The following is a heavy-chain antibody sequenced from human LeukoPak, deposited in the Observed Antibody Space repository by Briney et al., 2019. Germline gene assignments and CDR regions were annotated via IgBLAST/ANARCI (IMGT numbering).Heavy chain of an antibody. D-gene: IGHD3-10*01. J-gene: IGHJ4*02. V-gene: IGHV4-30-4*01. Sequence: NPSQTLSLTCTVSGGSINNGDNYWSWIRQPPGKGLEWIGFIYYRGTAYYNSSLKSRVTISIDTSKNQFSLKLTSMTAADTAVYFCARIQGNGYYGWDFFDYWGQGVLVTVSS. CDR1: GGSINNGDNY. CDR2: IYYRGTA. CDR3: ARIQGNGYYGWDFFDY.